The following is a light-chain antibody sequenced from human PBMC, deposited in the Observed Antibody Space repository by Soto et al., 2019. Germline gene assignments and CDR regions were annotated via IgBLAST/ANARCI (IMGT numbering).Light chain of an antibody. CDR1: NIGSKG. CDR2: YNT. J-gene: IGLJ2*01. Sequence: SYELTQPPSVSVAPGKTARITCGGNNIGSKGVHWYQQKPGQATVLVIYYNTDRPSGIPERFSGSNSGNTATLTISRVEAGDEADYYCQVWDSSNDHVIFGGGTKLTVL. V-gene: IGLV3-21*04. CDR3: QVWDSSNDHVI.